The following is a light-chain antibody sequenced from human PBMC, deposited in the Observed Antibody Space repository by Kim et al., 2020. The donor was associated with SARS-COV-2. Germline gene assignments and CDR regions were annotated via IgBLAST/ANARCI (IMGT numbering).Light chain of an antibody. Sequence: QSALTQSASVSGSPGQSITISCTGTSSDVGGYNYVSWYQQHPGKAPKLMIYDVSKRPSGVSNRFSGSKSGNTASLTISGLQAEDEADYYCSSYTSSRTYVFGTGTKVTVL. CDR3: SSYTSSRTYV. CDR1: SSDVGGYNY. J-gene: IGLJ1*01. V-gene: IGLV2-14*01. CDR2: DVS.